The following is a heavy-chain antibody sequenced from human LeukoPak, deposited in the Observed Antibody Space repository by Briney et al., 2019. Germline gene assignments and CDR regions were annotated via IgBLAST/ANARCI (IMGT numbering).Heavy chain of an antibody. J-gene: IGHJ4*02. CDR3: ARGYSSSWNYFDY. CDR2: VFDSVGT. D-gene: IGHD6-13*01. V-gene: IGHV4-59*01. Sequence: PSETLPLTCTVSGGSISKYWWSWIRQPPGKGLEWVGYVFDSVGTNYNPSLKSRAPISVATSKKQFSLKLSSVTAADTAVYYCARGYSSSWNYFDYWGQGTLVTVSS. CDR1: GGSISKYW.